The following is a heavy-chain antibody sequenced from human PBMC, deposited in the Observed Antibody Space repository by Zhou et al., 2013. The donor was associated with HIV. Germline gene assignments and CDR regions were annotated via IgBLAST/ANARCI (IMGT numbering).Heavy chain of an antibody. CDR3: ARDSTGTTGYYYYYMDV. J-gene: IGHJ6*03. V-gene: IGHV1-69*05. Sequence: QVQLVQSGAEVKKPGSSVKVSCKASGGTFSSYAISWVRQAPGQGLEWMGGIIPIFGTANYAQKFQGRVTITTDESTSTAYMELSSLRSEDTAVYYCARDSTGTTGYYYYYMDVWGKGDHGHRLL. CDR2: IIPIFGTA. D-gene: IGHD1-1*01. CDR1: GGTFSSYA.